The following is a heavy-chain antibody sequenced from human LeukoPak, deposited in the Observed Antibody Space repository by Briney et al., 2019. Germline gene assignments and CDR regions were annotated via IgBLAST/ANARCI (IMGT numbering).Heavy chain of an antibody. CDR1: GFTFSTSS. Sequence: PGGSLRLSCSAPGFTFSTSSMHWVRQAPGKGLEFVSAITSNGGSTYYADSVKGRFTISRDNSKNTLYLQMSSLRAEDTAVYYCVTVGMTSIWSYLRFDPRGQGTLVSVSS. V-gene: IGHV3-64D*08. D-gene: IGHD1-26*01. CDR2: ITSNGGST. CDR3: VTVGMTSIWSYLRFDP. J-gene: IGHJ5*02.